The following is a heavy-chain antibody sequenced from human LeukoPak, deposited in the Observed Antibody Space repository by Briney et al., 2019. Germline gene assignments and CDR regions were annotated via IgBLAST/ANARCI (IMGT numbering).Heavy chain of an antibody. V-gene: IGHV4-30-4*01. CDR3: AISSSSAPFYFDY. D-gene: IGHD6-6*01. CDR2: IYYSGST. CDR1: GGSISSGDYY. Sequence: PSETLSLTCTVSGGSISSGDYYWSWIRQPPGKGLEWIGYIYYSGSTYYNPSLKSRVTISVDTSKNQFSLKLSSVTAADTAVYYCAISSSSAPFYFDYWGQGTPVTVSS. J-gene: IGHJ4*02.